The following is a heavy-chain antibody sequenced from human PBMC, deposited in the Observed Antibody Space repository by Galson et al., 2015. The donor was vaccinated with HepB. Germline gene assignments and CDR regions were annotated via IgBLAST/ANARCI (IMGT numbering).Heavy chain of an antibody. D-gene: IGHD6-6*01. CDR1: GFTFSASA. J-gene: IGHJ4*02. V-gene: IGHV3-73*01. CDR3: TTSTSSGKVY. Sequence: SLRLSCAASGFTFSASAIYWVRQASGKGLEWVGRIRSQTNNHATAYAASVKGRFTISRDDSMNTAYLQMNSLKTEDTAVYYCTTSTSSGKVYWGQGTLVTVSS. CDR2: IRSQTNNHAT.